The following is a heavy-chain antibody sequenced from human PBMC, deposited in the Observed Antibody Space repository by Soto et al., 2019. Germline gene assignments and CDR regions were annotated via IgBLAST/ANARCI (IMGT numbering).Heavy chain of an antibody. V-gene: IGHV3-7*01. D-gene: IGHD3-10*01. CDR2: IKGDSSEK. CDR1: GFAFGSYW. J-gene: IGHJ4*01. CDR3: ARESGYGSGSSVNHYAGY. Sequence: GGSLRLSCAASGFAFGSYWMSWVRQAPGKGLEWLGTIKGDSSEKKYVASLRGRFTMSRDNAQNALYLQMDSLRVEDPALYFCARESGYGSGSSVNHYAGYWGHGTRVTVS.